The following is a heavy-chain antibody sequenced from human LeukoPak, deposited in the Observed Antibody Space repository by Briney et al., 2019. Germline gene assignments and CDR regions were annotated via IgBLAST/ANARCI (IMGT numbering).Heavy chain of an antibody. CDR2: ISSSSSYI. CDR3: ARDDLEVPDFDY. CDR1: GFTFSSYS. Sequence: GGSLRLSCAASGFTFSSYSMNWVRQAPGKGLEWVSSISSSSSYIYYADSVKGRFTISRDNAENSLYLQMNSLRAEHTAVYYCARDDLEVPDFDYWGQGTLVTVSS. V-gene: IGHV3-21*01. D-gene: IGHD3-10*01. J-gene: IGHJ4*02.